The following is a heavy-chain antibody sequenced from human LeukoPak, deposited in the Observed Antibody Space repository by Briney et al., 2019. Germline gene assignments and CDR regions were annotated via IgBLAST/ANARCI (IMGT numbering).Heavy chain of an antibody. J-gene: IGHJ6*03. D-gene: IGHD5-18*01. Sequence: PSETLSLTCAVSSGSISSSNWWSWVRQPPGEGLEWIGEIYHSGSTNYNPSLKSRVTISVDTSKNQFSLKLSSVTAADTAVYYCARDPIQPNYYYYHYMDVWGKGTTVTVSS. CDR1: SGSISSSNW. V-gene: IGHV4-4*02. CDR3: ARDPIQPNYYYYHYMDV. CDR2: IYHSGST.